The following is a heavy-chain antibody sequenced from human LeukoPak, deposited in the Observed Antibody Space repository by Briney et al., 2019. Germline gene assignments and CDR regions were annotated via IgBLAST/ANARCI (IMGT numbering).Heavy chain of an antibody. CDR3: AKRIYDFWSGYYRRAENHFDY. Sequence: GGSLRLSCTASGFTFSSYAMSWVRQAPGRGLEWVSAISGSGGGTYYGDSVKGRFTISRDNPKNTLYLQMNSLRAEDTAVYYCAKRIYDFWSGYYRRAENHFDYWGQGTLVTVSP. CDR1: GFTFSSYA. V-gene: IGHV3-23*01. CDR2: ISGSGGGT. J-gene: IGHJ4*02. D-gene: IGHD3-3*01.